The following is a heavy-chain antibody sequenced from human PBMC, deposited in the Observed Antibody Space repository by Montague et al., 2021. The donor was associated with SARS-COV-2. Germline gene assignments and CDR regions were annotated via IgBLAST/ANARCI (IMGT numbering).Heavy chain of an antibody. CDR3: ARGWFSPMLVVVIRGPFDY. Sequence: SETLSLTCTVSGGSISSSSYYWGWIRQPPGKGLEWTGTIYYSGSTHYNPSLKSRVTISVDTSKNQFSLKLSSVTAADTAVYYCARGWFSPMLVVVIRGPFDYWGQGALVTVSS. D-gene: IGHD3-22*01. CDR2: IYYSGST. V-gene: IGHV4-39*07. J-gene: IGHJ4*02. CDR1: GGSISSSSYY.